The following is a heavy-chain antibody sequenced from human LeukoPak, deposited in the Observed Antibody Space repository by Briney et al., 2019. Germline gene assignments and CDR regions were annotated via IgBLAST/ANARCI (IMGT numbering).Heavy chain of an antibody. CDR3: ARKTYEAFDP. CDR1: GFTFSSYT. J-gene: IGHJ5*02. Sequence: GGSLTLSCAASGFTFSSYTMNWVRQAPGKGLEWVSYIWSSGSNIYYADSVKGRFTISRDNAKNSLYLQMNSLRAEDTAVYYCARKTYEAFDPWGQGTLVTVSS. D-gene: IGHD3-22*01. CDR2: IWSSGSNI. V-gene: IGHV3-48*03.